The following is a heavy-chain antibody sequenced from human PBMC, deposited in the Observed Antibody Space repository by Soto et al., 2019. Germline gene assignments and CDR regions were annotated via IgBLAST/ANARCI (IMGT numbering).Heavy chain of an antibody. J-gene: IGHJ6*03. D-gene: IGHD3-3*01. Sequence: GGSLRLSCAASGFTFSGSAMHWVRQASGKGLEWVGRIRSKANSYATACAASVKGRFTISRDDSKNTAYLQMNSLKTEDTAVYYCTRLNYDFWSGPGYYYMDVWGKGTTVTVSS. CDR1: GFTFSGSA. CDR2: IRSKANSYAT. V-gene: IGHV3-73*01. CDR3: TRLNYDFWSGPGYYYMDV.